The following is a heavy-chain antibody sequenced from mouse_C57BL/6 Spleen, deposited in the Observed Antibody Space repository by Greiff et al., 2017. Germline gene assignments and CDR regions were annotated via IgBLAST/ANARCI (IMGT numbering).Heavy chain of an antibody. CDR1: GYTFTDHT. CDR3: AREGYYCYSYCFAY. D-gene: IGHD2-3*01. Sequence: QVHVKQSDAELVKPGASVKISCKVSGYTFTDHTIHWMKQRPEQGLEWIGYIYPRDGSTKYNEKFKGKATLTADKSSSTAYMQLNSLTSEDSAVYSVAREGYYCYSYCFAYWGQGTTLTVSA. CDR2: IYPRDGST. V-gene: IGHV1-78*01. J-gene: IGHJ2*01.